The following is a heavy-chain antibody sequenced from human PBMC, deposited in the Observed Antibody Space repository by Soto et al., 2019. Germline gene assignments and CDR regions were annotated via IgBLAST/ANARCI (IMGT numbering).Heavy chain of an antibody. V-gene: IGHV1-24*01. CDR2: FDPEDGET. CDR1: GYTLTELS. D-gene: IGHD2-21*02. CDR3: ATDVAYCGGDCYSN. Sequence: ASVKVSFKVSGYTLTELSMHWVRQAPGKGLEWMGGFDPEDGETIYAQKFQGRVTMTEDTSTDTAYMELSSLRSEDTAVYYCATDVAYCGGDCYSNWGQGTLVTVSS. J-gene: IGHJ4*02.